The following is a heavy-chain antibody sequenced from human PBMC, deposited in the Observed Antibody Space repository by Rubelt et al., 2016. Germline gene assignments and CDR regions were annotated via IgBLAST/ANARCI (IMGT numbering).Heavy chain of an antibody. CDR2: INHSRST. Sequence: QVQLQQWGAGLLKPSETLSPTCAVYGGSFSGYYWSWIRQPPGKGLEWIGEINHSRSTNYNPSLKRRATDSVATSKNQFSLKRSSVTAADTAVYYCERDPRAGTTSFDYWGQGTLVTVSS. V-gene: IGHV4-34*01. CDR1: GGSFSGYY. J-gene: IGHJ4*02. CDR3: ERDPRAGTTSFDY. D-gene: IGHD1-7*01.